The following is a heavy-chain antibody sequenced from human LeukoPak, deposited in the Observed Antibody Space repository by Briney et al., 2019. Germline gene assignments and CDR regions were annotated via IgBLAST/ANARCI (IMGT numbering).Heavy chain of an antibody. CDR1: GGSISSSSYY. V-gene: IGHV4-39*07. CDR2: IYYSGST. CDR3: AKGTSSGWYYFDY. J-gene: IGHJ4*02. Sequence: SETLSLTCTVSGGSISSSSYYWGWIRQPPGKGLEWIGSIYYSGSTYYNPSLKSRVTISVDTSKNQFSLKLDSVTAADTAVYYCAKGTSSGWYYFDYWGQGTLVTVSS. D-gene: IGHD6-19*01.